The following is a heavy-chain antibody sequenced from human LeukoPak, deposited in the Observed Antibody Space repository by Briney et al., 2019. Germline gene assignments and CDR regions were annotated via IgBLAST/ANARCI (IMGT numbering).Heavy chain of an antibody. Sequence: ASVKVSCKASGYTFTGYYMHWVRQAPGQGLEWMGWINPNSGGTNYAQKFQGRVTMIRDTSISTDYMELSRLRFDDTAVYYCERDAIVGATDLDYWGQGTLVTVSS. D-gene: IGHD1-26*01. CDR2: INPNSGGT. CDR1: GYTFTGYY. V-gene: IGHV1-2*02. J-gene: IGHJ4*02. CDR3: ERDAIVGATDLDY.